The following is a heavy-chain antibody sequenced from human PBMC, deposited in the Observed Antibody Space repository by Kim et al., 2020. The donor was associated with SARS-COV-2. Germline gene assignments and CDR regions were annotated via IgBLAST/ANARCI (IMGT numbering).Heavy chain of an antibody. J-gene: IGHJ3*02. Sequence: ASVKVSCKASGYTFTSYYMHWVRQAPGQGLEWMGIINPSGGSTSYAQKFQGRVTMTRDTSTSTVYMELSSLRSEDTAVYYCASVRVRSSITSGAFDIWGQGTMVTVSS. D-gene: IGHD6-13*01. V-gene: IGHV1-46*01. CDR3: ASVRVRSSITSGAFDI. CDR2: INPSGGST. CDR1: GYTFTSYY.